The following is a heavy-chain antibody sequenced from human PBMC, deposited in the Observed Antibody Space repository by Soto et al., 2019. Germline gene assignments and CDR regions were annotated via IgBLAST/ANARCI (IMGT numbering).Heavy chain of an antibody. CDR1: GGTISNSYYY. V-gene: IGHV4-39*02. CDR3: VRRSDPYGDYFDY. CDR2: FYYGGSP. D-gene: IGHD4-17*01. Sequence: SGTMSLTCSVSGGTISNSYYYWGWISQTPGKGLEWIADFYYGGSPYYNPSLESRVTISADASRNHFSLRLNSVTVTDSGVYYCVRRSDPYGDYFDYWGRGTLVTVPQ. J-gene: IGHJ4*02.